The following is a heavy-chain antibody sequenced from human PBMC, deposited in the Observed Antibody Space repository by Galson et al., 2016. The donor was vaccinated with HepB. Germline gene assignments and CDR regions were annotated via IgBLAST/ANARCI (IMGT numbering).Heavy chain of an antibody. CDR2: IKHDGKEK. J-gene: IGHJ3*02. V-gene: IGHV3-7*03. D-gene: IGHD3-16*01. CDR3: ARDVPSDSWGAFDI. Sequence: SLRLSCAASGFTFRDYWMNWVRQAPGKGLEWVAIIKHDGKEKHYAASVTGRSTISRDNGDNSLYLQMHSLRVEDTAVYYCARDVPSDSWGAFDIWGQGTMVTVSS. CDR1: GFTFRDYW.